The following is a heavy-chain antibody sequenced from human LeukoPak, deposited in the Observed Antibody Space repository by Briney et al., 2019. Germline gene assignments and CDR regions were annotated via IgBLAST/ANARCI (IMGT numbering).Heavy chain of an antibody. J-gene: IGHJ4*02. CDR1: GFTFSSYG. CDR3: ARDIAVAGTRFDY. V-gene: IGHV3-21*01. Sequence: GGSLRLSCAASGFTFSSYGMNWVRQAPGKGLEWVSSISSSSSYIYYADSVKGRFTISRDNAKNPLYLQMNSLRAEDTAVYYCARDIAVAGTRFDYWGQGTLVTVSS. D-gene: IGHD6-19*01. CDR2: ISSSSSYI.